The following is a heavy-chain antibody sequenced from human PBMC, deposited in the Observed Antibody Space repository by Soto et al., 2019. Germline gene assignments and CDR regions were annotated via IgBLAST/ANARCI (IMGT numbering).Heavy chain of an antibody. CDR2: IIPVLGTT. V-gene: IGHV1-69*04. J-gene: IGHJ6*02. CDR3: ARRRYCGFDCYCKHYYGMDV. CDR1: GDTFSSYA. Sequence: ASVKVSCKASGDTFSSYAVNWLRQAPGRGLEWMGRIIPVLGTTDYAQKFRGRVTFTADKSANTVYMELSSLRSEDTALYFCARRRYCGFDCYCKHYYGMDVWGQGTTVTVSS. D-gene: IGHD2-21*02.